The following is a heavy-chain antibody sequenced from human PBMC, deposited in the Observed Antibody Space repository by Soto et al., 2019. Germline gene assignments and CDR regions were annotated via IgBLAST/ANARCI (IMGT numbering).Heavy chain of an antibody. D-gene: IGHD3-16*02. J-gene: IGHJ6*03. V-gene: IGHV3-23*01. Sequence: SVTLSSASTRFTYRSYAIGSQPPAPAHALECATALNDLARSSYYADAVKGRFTNVRDNSKNTVYLQMNSLRAEDTAVYYCAKDTSPTHLGELSLGYYYYYYYMDVWGKRIRVTVSS. CDR2: LNDLARSS. CDR3: AKDTSPTHLGELSLGYYYYYYYMDV. CDR1: RFTYRSYA.